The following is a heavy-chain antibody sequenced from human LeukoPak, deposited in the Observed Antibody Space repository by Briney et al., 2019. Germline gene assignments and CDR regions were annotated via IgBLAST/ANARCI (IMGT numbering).Heavy chain of an antibody. CDR2: IYHSGST. CDR1: GGSISSGGYS. Sequence: SETLSLTCAVSGGSISSGGYSWSWIRQPPGRGLEWIGYIYHSGSTYYNPSLKSRVTISVDRSKNQFSLKLSSVTAADTAVYYCARALVYGDLGNWFDPWGQGTLVTVSS. J-gene: IGHJ5*02. D-gene: IGHD4-17*01. CDR3: ARALVYGDLGNWFDP. V-gene: IGHV4-30-2*01.